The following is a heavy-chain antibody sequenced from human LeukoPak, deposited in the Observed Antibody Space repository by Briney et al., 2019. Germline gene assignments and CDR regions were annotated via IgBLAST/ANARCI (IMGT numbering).Heavy chain of an antibody. Sequence: ASVKVSCKASGYTFTTYYMHWVRQAPRQGLEWMGIINPGGGSTSYAQKFQGRVTMTRDTSTNTVYMELSSLRSEDTAVYYCARGGTYYYDSMAYWGQGTLVTVSS. CDR2: INPGGGST. J-gene: IGHJ4*02. CDR1: GYTFTTYY. D-gene: IGHD3-22*01. CDR3: ARGGTYYYDSMAY. V-gene: IGHV1-46*01.